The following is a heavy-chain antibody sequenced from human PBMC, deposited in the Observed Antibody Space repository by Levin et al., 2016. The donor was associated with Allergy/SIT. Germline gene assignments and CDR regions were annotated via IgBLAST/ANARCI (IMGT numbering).Heavy chain of an antibody. D-gene: IGHD4-23*01. Sequence: WVRQAPGQGLEWMGRIIPILGIANYAQKFQGRVTITADKSTSTAYMELSSLRSGDTAVYYCARGKMTTVDRSDYGMDVWGQGTTVTVSS. CDR3: ARGKMTTVDRSDYGMDV. CDR2: IIPILGIA. V-gene: IGHV1-69*04. J-gene: IGHJ6*02.